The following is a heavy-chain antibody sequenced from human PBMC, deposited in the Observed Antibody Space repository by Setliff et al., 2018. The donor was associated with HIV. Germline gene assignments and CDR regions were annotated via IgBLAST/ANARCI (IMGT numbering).Heavy chain of an antibody. J-gene: IGHJ3*02. CDR3: ARDQTGVAAAAFGGGSAWSDEGFDI. CDR2: IIPMYNIP. CDR1: GGTLSNYV. D-gene: IGHD6-13*01. V-gene: IGHV1-69*13. Sequence: SVKVSCKTSGGTLSNYVIAWVRQAPGQGLEWMGMIIPMYNIPAYAQKFQGRVAFTADESTSTAYMELSSLSSEDTAVYYCARDQTGVAAAAFGGGSAWSDEGFDIWGQGTMVTVSS.